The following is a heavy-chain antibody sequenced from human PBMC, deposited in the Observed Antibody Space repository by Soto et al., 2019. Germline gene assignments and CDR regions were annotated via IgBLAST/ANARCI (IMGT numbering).Heavy chain of an antibody. V-gene: IGHV4-59*08. J-gene: IGHJ6*03. CDR2: IYYSGST. D-gene: IGHD3-16*02. CDR1: GGSISSYY. Sequence: QVQLQESGPGLVKPSETLSLTCTVSGGSISSYYWSWIRQHPGKGLEWIGYIYYSGSTNYNPSLKSRVTISVDTSKNQFSLKLSSVTAADTAVYYCARHRAIMITFGGVIVVDYYYMDVWGKGTTVTVSS. CDR3: ARHRAIMITFGGVIVVDYYYMDV.